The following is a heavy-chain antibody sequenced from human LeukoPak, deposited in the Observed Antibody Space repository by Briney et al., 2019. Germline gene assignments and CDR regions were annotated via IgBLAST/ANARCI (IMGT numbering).Heavy chain of an antibody. D-gene: IGHD3-22*01. J-gene: IGHJ4*02. V-gene: IGHV3-53*01. Sequence: GGSLRLSCAASGFTVSGNYLSWVRQAPGKGLEWVSLIYSGGSTLYADSVKGRFTISRDNSKNTLYLQMNSLRAEDTAVYYCARNLYYYDSSGYYYYWGQGTLVTVSS. CDR3: ARNLYYYDSSGYYYY. CDR1: GFTVSGNY. CDR2: IYSGGST.